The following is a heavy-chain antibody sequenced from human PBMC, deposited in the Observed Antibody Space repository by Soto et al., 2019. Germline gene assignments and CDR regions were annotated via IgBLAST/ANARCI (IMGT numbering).Heavy chain of an antibody. Sequence: QVQLVASGGGVVQPGRSLSLSCAASGFTLSGHGLHWVRQAPGKGLEWVAVVTHDGTERHYPDSVKGRFTITRDISKNTFYLQMNSLRAEDSAMYYCAREKNSGYYRTVDYWGQGTLVTVSS. V-gene: IGHV3-30*03. CDR2: VTHDGTER. CDR3: AREKNSGYYRTVDY. D-gene: IGHD3-10*01. J-gene: IGHJ4*02. CDR1: GFTLSGHG.